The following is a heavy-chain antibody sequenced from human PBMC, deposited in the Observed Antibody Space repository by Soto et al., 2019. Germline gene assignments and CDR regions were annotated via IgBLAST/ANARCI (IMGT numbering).Heavy chain of an antibody. CDR1: GYTFSNYG. V-gene: IGHV1-18*01. Sequence: QVQLVQSGAEVKRPGASVRVSCKAAGYTFSNYGVAWVRQAPGQGLVWMRWISAYNGNTNIAQKFQGSITMNTETSTSTAYMELRSLSSDDTAVYYCARSHGDYAGYWGQGALVTVSS. D-gene: IGHD4-17*01. CDR3: ARSHGDYAGY. CDR2: ISAYNGNT. J-gene: IGHJ4*02.